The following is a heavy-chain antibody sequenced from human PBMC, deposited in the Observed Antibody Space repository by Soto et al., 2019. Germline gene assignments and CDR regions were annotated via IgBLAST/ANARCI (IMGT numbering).Heavy chain of an antibody. J-gene: IGHJ4*02. D-gene: IGHD2-2*01. CDR2: ISSSSSYI. CDR1: GFTFSSYS. V-gene: IGHV3-21*01. Sequence: GGSLRLSCAASGFTFSSYSMNWVRQAPGKGLEWVSSISSSSSYIYYADSVKGRFTISRDNAKNLLFLQMNSLRAEDTAVYYCARVHGVYCSSTSCYSGPGPVDYWGQGTLVTVSS. CDR3: ARVHGVYCSSTSCYSGPGPVDY.